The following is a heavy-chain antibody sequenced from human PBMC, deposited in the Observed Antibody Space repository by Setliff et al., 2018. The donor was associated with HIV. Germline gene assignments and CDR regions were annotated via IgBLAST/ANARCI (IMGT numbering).Heavy chain of an antibody. D-gene: IGHD7-27*01. CDR3: ARIPTGGAFDI. CDR2: IVPILGIA. V-gene: IGHV1-69*10. J-gene: IGHJ3*02. Sequence: SVKVSCKASGYSLSTYAISWVRQAPGQGLEWMGGIVPILGIANSAQKFQGRVTITTDESTNTAYMELSSLRSEDTAVYYCARIPTGGAFDIWGQGTVVTVSS. CDR1: GYSLSTYA.